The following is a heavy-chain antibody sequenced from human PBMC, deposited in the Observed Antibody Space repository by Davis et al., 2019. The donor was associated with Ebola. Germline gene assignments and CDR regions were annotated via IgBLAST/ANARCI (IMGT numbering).Heavy chain of an antibody. CDR1: GFTFSSYA. V-gene: IGHV3-23*01. CDR2: ISGSGTST. Sequence: PSETLSLTCAASGFTFSSYAMSWVRQAPGKGLEWVSSISGSGTSTYYADSGKGRFTISRDNSKNTLYLQMNSLRAEDTAVYYCAKAHSSNWLPFDSWGQGTLVTVSS. D-gene: IGHD6-13*01. J-gene: IGHJ4*02. CDR3: AKAHSSNWLPFDS.